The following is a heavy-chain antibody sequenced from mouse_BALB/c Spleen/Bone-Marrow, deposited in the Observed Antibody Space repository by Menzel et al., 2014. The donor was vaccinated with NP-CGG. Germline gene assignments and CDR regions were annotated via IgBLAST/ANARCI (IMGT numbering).Heavy chain of an antibody. Sequence: QVQLQQSGAELVKPGAPVKLSCKASGYTFTSYSMNWVKQRPGRGLEWIGRIDPSDSETHYNQKFKDKATLTVDKSSSTAYIQVSSLTSEDSAVYHCARALGDGYYYAMDYWGQGTSVTVSS. CDR3: ARALGDGYYYAMDY. CDR2: IDPSDSET. V-gene: IGHV1-69*02. D-gene: IGHD2-3*01. CDR1: GYTFTSYS. J-gene: IGHJ4*01.